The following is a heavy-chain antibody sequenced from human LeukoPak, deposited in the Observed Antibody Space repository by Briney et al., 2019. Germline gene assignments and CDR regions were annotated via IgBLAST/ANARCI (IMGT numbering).Heavy chain of an antibody. Sequence: GGSLRLSCAASGFTFSTYAMTWVRQAPGKGLGGPSFFSGTGGSTYYADSVKGRFTISRDNSKNTLYLQMNSLRAEDTAVYYCAKDYEPLVGVHRWGDWFDPWGQGTLVTVSS. D-gene: IGHD1-26*01. CDR1: GFTFSTYA. CDR3: AKDYEPLVGVHRWGDWFDP. V-gene: IGHV3-23*01. J-gene: IGHJ5*02. CDR2: FSGTGGST.